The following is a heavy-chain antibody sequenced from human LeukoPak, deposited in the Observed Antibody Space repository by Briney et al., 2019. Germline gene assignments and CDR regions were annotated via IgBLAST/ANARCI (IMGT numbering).Heavy chain of an antibody. D-gene: IGHD3-9*01. V-gene: IGHV1-8*01. CDR3: ARAGYDILTGWQYYYGMDV. J-gene: IGHJ6*02. CDR2: MNPNSGNT. Sequence: GASVKVSCKASGYTFTSYDINWVRQATRQGLEWMGWMNPNSGNTGYAQKFQGRVTMTRNTSISTAYMELSSLRSEDTAVYYCARAGYDILTGWQYYYGMDVWGQGTTVTVSS. CDR1: GYTFTSYD.